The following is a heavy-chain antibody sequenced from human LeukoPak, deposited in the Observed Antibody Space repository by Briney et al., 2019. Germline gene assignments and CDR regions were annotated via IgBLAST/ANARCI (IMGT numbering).Heavy chain of an antibody. J-gene: IGHJ4*02. CDR1: GYTFTSYG. D-gene: IGHD1-26*01. CDR2: ISAYNGNT. CDR3: ARDLSPYSGSYFRWYFHY. V-gene: IGHV1-18*01. Sequence: GASVKVSCKASGYTFTSYGISWVRQAPGQGLEWMGWISAYNGNTNYAQKLQGRVNMTTDTSTSTAYMELRSLRSDDTAVYYCARDLSPYSGSYFRWYFHYWGQGTLVTVSS.